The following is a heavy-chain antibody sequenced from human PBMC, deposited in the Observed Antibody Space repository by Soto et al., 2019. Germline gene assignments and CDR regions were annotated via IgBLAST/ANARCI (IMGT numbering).Heavy chain of an antibody. CDR1: GFTFSTYW. D-gene: IGHD2-21*01. CDR2: IKQDGSEK. CDR3: SGALWANLWDY. J-gene: IGHJ4*02. Sequence: EVQLVESGGGLVQPGGSLRLSCAASGFTFSTYWMTWVRQAPGKGLEWVANIKQDGSEKYYVDSVKGRFTISRDNAKNSLYLQMNSLRAAERGLYYCSGALWANLWDYWGLGTLVTVSS. V-gene: IGHV3-7*04.